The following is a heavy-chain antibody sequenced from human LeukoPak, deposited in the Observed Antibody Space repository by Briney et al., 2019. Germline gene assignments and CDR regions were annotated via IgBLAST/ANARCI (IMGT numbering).Heavy chain of an antibody. J-gene: IGHJ5*02. CDR3: AKQGVPAATRFDP. V-gene: IGHV3-23*01. Sequence: GGSLRLSCAASGFTFNNYALSWVRQAPGKGLEWVSAISGSGGSTYYADSVKGRFTISRGNSKNTLYLQMNSLRAEDTAVYYCAKQGVPAATRFDPWGQGTLVTVSS. D-gene: IGHD2-2*01. CDR1: GFTFNNYA. CDR2: ISGSGGST.